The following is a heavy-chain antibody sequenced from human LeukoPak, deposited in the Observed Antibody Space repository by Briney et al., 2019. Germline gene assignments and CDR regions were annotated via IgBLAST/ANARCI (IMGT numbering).Heavy chain of an antibody. D-gene: IGHD3-22*01. CDR3: ARHLTYYYDSSGYYFDY. CDR2: IYYSGST. CDR1: GGSISSSSYY. J-gene: IGHJ4*02. Sequence: SETLSLTCTVSGGSISSSSYYWGWIRQPPGKGLEWIGSIYYSGSTYYNPSLKSRVAISVDTSKNQFSLKLSSVTAADTAVYYCARHLTYYYDSSGYYFDYWGQGTLVTVSS. V-gene: IGHV4-39*01.